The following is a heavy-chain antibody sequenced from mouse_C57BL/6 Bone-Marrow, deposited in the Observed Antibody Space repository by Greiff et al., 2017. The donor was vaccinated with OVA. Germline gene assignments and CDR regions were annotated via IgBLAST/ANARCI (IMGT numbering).Heavy chain of an antibody. CDR2: IYPGSGST. CDR3: AKRYYDCGGAWFAY. J-gene: IGHJ3*01. Sequence: VQLQQPGAELVKPGASVKMSCKASGYTFTSYWITWVKQRPGQGLEWIGDIYPGSGSTNYNEKFKSKATLTVDTSSSTAYMQLSSLTSEDSAVYYCAKRYYDCGGAWFAYWGQGTLVTVSA. V-gene: IGHV1-55*01. D-gene: IGHD2-4*01. CDR1: GYTFTSYW.